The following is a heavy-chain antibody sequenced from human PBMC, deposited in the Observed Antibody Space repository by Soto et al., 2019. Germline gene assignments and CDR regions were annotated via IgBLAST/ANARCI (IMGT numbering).Heavy chain of an antibody. CDR3: ARNGTLTGYSYGMDV. CDR2: ISPIFDTA. J-gene: IGHJ6*02. CDR1: GGTFSDYT. V-gene: IGHV1-69*01. Sequence: QVQLVQSGAELRKPGSSVKVSCKASGGTFSDYTINWVRQAPGQRLEWMGGISPIFDTANYAEKFQGRVTITADESTSTSFMEVSSLRSEDTAFYYCARNGTLTGYSYGMDVWGQGTMVTVSS. D-gene: IGHD1-1*01.